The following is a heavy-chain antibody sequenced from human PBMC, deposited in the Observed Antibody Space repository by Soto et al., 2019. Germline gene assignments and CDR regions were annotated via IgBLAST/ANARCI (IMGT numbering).Heavy chain of an antibody. D-gene: IGHD2-15*01. CDR3: ARGLLGCSGGSCYSSLAFDI. V-gene: IGHV4-59*02. CDR2: IYYRGST. Sequence: SETLSLTCTVSGGSVSSYYWSWIRQPPGKGLEWIGYIYYRGSTNYNPSLKSRVTISVDTSKNQFSLKLSSVTAADTAVYYCARGLLGCSGGSCYSSLAFDIWGQGTMVTVSS. J-gene: IGHJ3*02. CDR1: GGSVSSYY.